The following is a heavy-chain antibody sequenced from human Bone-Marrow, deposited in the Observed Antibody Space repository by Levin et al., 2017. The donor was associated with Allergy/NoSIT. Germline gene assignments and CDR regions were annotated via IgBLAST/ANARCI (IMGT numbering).Heavy chain of an antibody. Sequence: GESLKISCAASGFTLSDYYMSWIRQAPGKGLEWISFISSSGSALYYADSVKGRFTISRDNAKNSQYLQMNSLRAEDTAVYYCARALHNCHDNEFLPGFMDVWGQGTTVIVSS. V-gene: IGHV3-11*01. CDR1: GFTLSDYY. CDR2: ISSSGSAL. J-gene: IGHJ6*02. D-gene: IGHD3-9*01. CDR3: ARALHNCHDNEFLPGFMDV.